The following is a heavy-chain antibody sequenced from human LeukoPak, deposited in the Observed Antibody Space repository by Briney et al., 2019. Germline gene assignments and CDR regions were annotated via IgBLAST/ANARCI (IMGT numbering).Heavy chain of an antibody. V-gene: IGHV4-39*01. CDR3: ARHSPGYYYYDMDV. Sequence: SETLSLTCIVSGGSISNSTYYWGWIRQPPGKGLEWIGSIYYSGYTYYNPSLKSRVTISVDTSKNQFSLKLSSVTAADTAVYYCARHSPGYYYYDMDVWGQGTTVTASS. CDR1: GGSISNSTYY. J-gene: IGHJ6*02. CDR2: IYYSGYT.